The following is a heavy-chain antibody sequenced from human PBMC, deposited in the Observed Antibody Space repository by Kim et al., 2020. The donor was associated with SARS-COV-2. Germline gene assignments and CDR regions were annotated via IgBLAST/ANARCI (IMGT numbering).Heavy chain of an antibody. V-gene: IGHV3-21*01. Sequence: GGSLRLSCAASGFTFSSYSMNWVRQAPGKGLEWVSSISSSSSYIYYADSVKGRFTISRDNAKNSLYLQMNSLRAEDTAVYYCARDASGYEPRYNWFDPWGQGTLVTVSS. CDR2: ISSSSSYI. J-gene: IGHJ5*02. CDR3: ARDASGYEPRYNWFDP. CDR1: GFTFSSYS. D-gene: IGHD5-12*01.